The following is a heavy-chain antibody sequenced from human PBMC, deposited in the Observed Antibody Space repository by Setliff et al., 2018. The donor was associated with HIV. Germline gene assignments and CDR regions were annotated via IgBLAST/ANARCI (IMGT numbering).Heavy chain of an antibody. J-gene: IGHJ3*02. CDR1: GYSFTSYW. Sequence: GESLKISCKGSGYSFTSYWIGWVRQMPGKGLEWMGIIYPGDSDTRYSPSFQGQVTISADKSISTAYLQWSSLKASDTAIYYCTRDPGIVLVPPVRSDIWGQGTTVTVSS. CDR2: IYPGDSDT. CDR3: TRDPGIVLVPPVRSDI. D-gene: IGHD2-2*01. V-gene: IGHV5-51*01.